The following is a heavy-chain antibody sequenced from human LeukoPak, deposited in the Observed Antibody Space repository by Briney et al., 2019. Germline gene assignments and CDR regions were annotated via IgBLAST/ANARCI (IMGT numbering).Heavy chain of an antibody. CDR1: GFTFSSYG. J-gene: IGHJ4*02. CDR2: IWYDGSNK. D-gene: IGHD3-22*01. CDR3: ARYDSSGYAKGYYFDY. V-gene: IGHV3-33*01. Sequence: PGRSLRLSSAASGFTFSSYGMHWVRQAPGKGLEWGAVIWYDGSNKYYADSVKGRFTISRDNSKNTLYLQMNSLRAEDTAVYYCARYDSSGYAKGYYFDYWGQGTLVTVSS.